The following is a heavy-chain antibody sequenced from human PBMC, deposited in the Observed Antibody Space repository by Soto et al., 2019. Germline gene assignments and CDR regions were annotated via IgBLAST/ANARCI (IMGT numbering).Heavy chain of an antibody. J-gene: IGHJ6*02. D-gene: IGHD2-2*01. V-gene: IGHV1-46*03. CDR2: ITPSGGST. CDR3: ASSYCSSTSCYGYDPYYYYGMDV. CDR1: GYTFTSYY. Sequence: QVQLVQSGAEVKKPGASVKVSCKASGYTFTSYYMHWVRQAPGQGLEWMGIITPSGGSTSYAQKFQGRVTMTRDTSTSTVYMELSSLRSEDTAVYYCASSYCSSTSCYGYDPYYYYGMDVWGQGTTVTVSS.